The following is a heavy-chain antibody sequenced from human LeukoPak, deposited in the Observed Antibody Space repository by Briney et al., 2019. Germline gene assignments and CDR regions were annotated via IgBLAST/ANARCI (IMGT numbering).Heavy chain of an antibody. D-gene: IGHD2/OR15-2a*01. CDR1: GYTFTDYY. V-gene: IGHV1-2*02. CDR3: ARELGEYYYYMDV. Sequence: ASVKVSCKASGYTFTDYYMHWVRQAPGQGLEWMGWIYPNSGGTNYAQKFQGRVTMTRDTSISTAYMELSRLRSDDTAVYHCARELGEYYYYMDVWGKGTTVAVSS. CDR2: IYPNSGGT. J-gene: IGHJ6*03.